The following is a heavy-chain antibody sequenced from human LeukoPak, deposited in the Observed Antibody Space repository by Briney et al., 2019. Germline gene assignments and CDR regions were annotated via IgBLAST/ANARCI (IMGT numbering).Heavy chain of an antibody. Sequence: SVKVSCKASGGTFSSYAISWVRQAPGQGLEWMGRIIPILGIASYAQKFQGRVTITADKSTSTAYMELSSLRSEDTAVYYCATTQVYYYGMDVWGQGTTVTVSS. J-gene: IGHJ6*02. CDR1: GGTFSSYA. V-gene: IGHV1-69*04. CDR2: IIPILGIA. CDR3: ATTQVYYYGMDV.